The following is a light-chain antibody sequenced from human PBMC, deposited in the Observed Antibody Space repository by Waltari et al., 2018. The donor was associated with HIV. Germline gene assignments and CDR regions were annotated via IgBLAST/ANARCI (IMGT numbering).Light chain of an antibody. CDR2: NGN. J-gene: IGKJ1*01. V-gene: IGKV1-39*01. Sequence: DIPMTQSPSSLPASVGDRVTISCRASQSISTYLNWYQQKPGRAPKLLIYNGNILQGGVPSRFSGSGSGTDFTLSISSLQPEDFGTYYCQQSYSTLWTFGPGTKV. CDR3: QQSYSTLWT. CDR1: QSISTY.